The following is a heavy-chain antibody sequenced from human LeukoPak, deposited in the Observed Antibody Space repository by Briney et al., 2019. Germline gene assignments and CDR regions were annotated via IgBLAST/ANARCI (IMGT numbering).Heavy chain of an antibody. CDR1: GFTFSSYA. D-gene: IGHD3-10*02. J-gene: IGHJ6*04. V-gene: IGHV3-48*03. CDR2: ISSSGSTI. Sequence: GGSLRLSCAASGFTFSSYAMNWVRQAPGRGLEWVSYISSSGSTIYYADSVKGRFTISRDNAKNSLYLQMNSLRAEDTAVYYCAELGITMIGGVWGKGTTVTISS. CDR3: AELGITMIGGV.